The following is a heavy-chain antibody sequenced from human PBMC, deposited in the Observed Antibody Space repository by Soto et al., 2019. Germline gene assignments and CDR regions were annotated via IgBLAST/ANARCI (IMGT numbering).Heavy chain of an antibody. CDR2: IYYSGST. Sequence: LSLTCTVSGGSISSGDYYWSWIRQPPGKGLEWIGYIYYSGSTYYNPSLKSRVTISVDTSKNQFSLKLSSVTAADTAVYYCASWCSGGSCYSSFVYFGQRTLVTFSS. V-gene: IGHV4-30-4*01. D-gene: IGHD2-15*01. CDR1: GGSISSGDYY. CDR3: ASWCSGGSCYSSFVY. J-gene: IGHJ4*02.